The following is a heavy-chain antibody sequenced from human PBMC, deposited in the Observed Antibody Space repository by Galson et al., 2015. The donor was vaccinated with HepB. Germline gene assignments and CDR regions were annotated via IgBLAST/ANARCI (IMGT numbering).Heavy chain of an antibody. Sequence: SETLSLTCAVYGGSFSGYYWSWIRQPPGKGLEWIGEINHSGSTNYNPSLKSRVTISVDTSKNQFSLKLSSVTAADTAVYYCAVGGSRYSSGPRHHYWGQGTLVTVSS. CDR2: INHSGST. J-gene: IGHJ4*02. CDR3: AVGGSRYSSGPRHHY. D-gene: IGHD6-19*01. CDR1: GGSFSGYY. V-gene: IGHV4-34*01.